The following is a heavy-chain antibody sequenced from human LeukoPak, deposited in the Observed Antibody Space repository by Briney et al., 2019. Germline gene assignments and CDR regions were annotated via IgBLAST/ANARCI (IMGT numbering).Heavy chain of an antibody. CDR1: GYSFTSYC. CDR2: LYPGDSDI. D-gene: IGHD3-22*01. J-gene: IGHJ3*02. V-gene: IGHV5-51*01. CDR3: ARRLLLGSTTVGTRGAFDI. Sequence: GESLKISCKASGYSFTSYCIAWMRQLPGKGLEWMGILYPGDSDIRYSPSFQGQVTISADKSISTAYLQWSSLKASDTAMYYCARRLLLGSTTVGTRGAFDIWGQGTMVTVSS.